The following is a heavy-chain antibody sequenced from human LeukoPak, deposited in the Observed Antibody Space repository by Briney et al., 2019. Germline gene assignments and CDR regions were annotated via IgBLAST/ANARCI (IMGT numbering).Heavy chain of an antibody. V-gene: IGHV3-7*01. CDR2: IKQDGSEK. CDR3: ARTHGSRGWLHYYYYYMDG. J-gene: IGHJ6*03. CDR1: GFTFSSYW. Sequence: GGSLRLSCAASGFTFSSYWMSWVRQAPGKGLEWVASIKQDGSEKYYVDSVKGRFTISRDNAKNSLYLQMNSLRAEDTAVYCFARTHGSRGWLHYYYYYMDGWGKGTTVTISS. D-gene: IGHD6-19*01.